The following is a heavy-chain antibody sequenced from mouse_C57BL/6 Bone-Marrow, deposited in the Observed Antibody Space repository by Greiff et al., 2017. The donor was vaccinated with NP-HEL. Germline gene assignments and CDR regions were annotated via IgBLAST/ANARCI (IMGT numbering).Heavy chain of an antibody. CDR1: GYTFTDYY. V-gene: IGHV1-26*01. CDR3: ARPGDGYYSFDY. J-gene: IGHJ2*01. CDR2: INPNNGGT. D-gene: IGHD2-3*01. Sequence: VQLQQSGPELVKPGASVKISCKASGYTFTDYYMNWVKQSHGKSLEWIGDINPNNGGTSYNQKFKGKATLTVDKSSSTAYMELRSLTSEDSAVYYCARPGDGYYSFDYWGQGTTLTVSS.